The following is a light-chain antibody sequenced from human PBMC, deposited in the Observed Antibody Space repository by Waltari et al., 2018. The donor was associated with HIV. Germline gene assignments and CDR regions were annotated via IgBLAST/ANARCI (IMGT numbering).Light chain of an antibody. Sequence: QSVLTQPPSASGTPGQRVTIPCSGSSPHIGRNTVNWYQQLPGTAPKLLIYSNNQRPSGVPDRFSGSKSGTSASLAISGLQSEDEADYYCAAWDDSLNGYVFGTGTKVTVL. V-gene: IGLV1-44*01. CDR3: AAWDDSLNGYV. CDR2: SNN. CDR1: SPHIGRNT. J-gene: IGLJ1*01.